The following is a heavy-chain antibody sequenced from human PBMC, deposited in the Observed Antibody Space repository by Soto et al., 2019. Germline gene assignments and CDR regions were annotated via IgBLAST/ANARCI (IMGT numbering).Heavy chain of an antibody. Sequence: QVQLQESGPGLVKPSETLPLTCTVSCVSVRCGSFYWIWTRPPPGGGLEWLGYIFYSGSTNYNPSLKSRVTISVDSSKNQFSLKLSSVTAADTAVYYCARERTGDPSFFDYWGQGTLVTVSS. CDR1: CVSVRCGSFY. J-gene: IGHJ4*02. V-gene: IGHV4-61*01. D-gene: IGHD7-27*01. CDR3: ARERTGDPSFFDY. CDR2: IFYSGST.